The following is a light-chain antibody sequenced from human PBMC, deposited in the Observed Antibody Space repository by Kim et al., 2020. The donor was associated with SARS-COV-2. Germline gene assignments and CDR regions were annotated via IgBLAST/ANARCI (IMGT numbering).Light chain of an antibody. CDR2: KAY. Sequence: ASVGDTVTITCRASQSISTWLAWYQQKPGKAPNLLIYKAYNLETGVPARFRGSGSGTEFTLTISSLQPDDFATYYCQQYSSYSGTFGQGTKVDIK. CDR3: QQYSSYSGT. CDR1: QSISTW. V-gene: IGKV1-5*03. J-gene: IGKJ1*01.